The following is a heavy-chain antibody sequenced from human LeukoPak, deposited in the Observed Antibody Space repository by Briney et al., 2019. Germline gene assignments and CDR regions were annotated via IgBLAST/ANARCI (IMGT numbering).Heavy chain of an antibody. Sequence: GGSLRLSCAASGFTFSSYAMHWVRQAPGKGLEWVAVISYDGSNKYYADSVKGRFTISRDNSKNTLYLQMNSLRAGDTAVYYCARDQLDIVVVPAAIPVGYWGQGTLVTVSS. CDR3: ARDQLDIVVVPAAIPVGY. J-gene: IGHJ4*02. CDR2: ISYDGSNK. CDR1: GFTFSSYA. V-gene: IGHV3-30*04. D-gene: IGHD2-2*02.